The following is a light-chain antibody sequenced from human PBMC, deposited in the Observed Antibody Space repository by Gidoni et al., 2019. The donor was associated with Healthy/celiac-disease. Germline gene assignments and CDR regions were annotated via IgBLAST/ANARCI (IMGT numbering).Light chain of an antibody. J-gene: IGLJ3*02. V-gene: IGLV1-51*01. Sequence: QSVLPQPPSVSAAPGHKVTISCPGSSSNSGNNYVSWYQQLPGTAPKLLIYDNNKRPSGIPDRLSGSKTGTSATLGITGLQTGDEADYYCGTWDSSLSAGVFGGGTKLTVL. CDR1: SSNSGNNY. CDR2: DNN. CDR3: GTWDSSLSAGV.